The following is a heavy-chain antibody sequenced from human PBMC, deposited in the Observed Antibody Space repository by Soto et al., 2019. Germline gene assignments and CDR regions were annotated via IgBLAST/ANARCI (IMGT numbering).Heavy chain of an antibody. V-gene: IGHV3-74*01. Sequence: EVQLVESGGGLVQPGGSLRLSCAASGFDFSNSWIHWVRQGPGKGLVWVSHINSDGSGTTYADSVKGRFTISRDNAKNTVYLQMNSQRAEDTAVYYCAKDTAYAMDDWGQGTTVTVSS. J-gene: IGHJ6*02. CDR2: INSDGSGT. CDR1: GFDFSNSW. CDR3: AKDTAYAMDD. D-gene: IGHD2-15*01.